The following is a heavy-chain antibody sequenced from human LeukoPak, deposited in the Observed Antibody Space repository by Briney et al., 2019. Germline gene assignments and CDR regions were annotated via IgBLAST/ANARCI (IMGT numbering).Heavy chain of an antibody. J-gene: IGHJ4*02. CDR1: GFTFSDYW. Sequence: PGGSLRLSCAASGFTFSDYWMTWVRQAPGKGLEWLANIKTDGSEKYYVDSVKGRFTISRDNANNSLYLQMNSLRVEDTAVYYCARGRVFDYWGQGTLVTVSS. V-gene: IGHV3-7*01. CDR2: IKTDGSEK. CDR3: ARGRVFDY.